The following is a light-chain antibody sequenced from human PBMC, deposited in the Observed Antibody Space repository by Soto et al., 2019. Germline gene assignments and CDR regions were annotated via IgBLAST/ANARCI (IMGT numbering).Light chain of an antibody. J-gene: IGKJ3*01. CDR1: QGISNY. CDR2: AAS. V-gene: IGKV1-27*01. CDR3: QKYNRAPFT. Sequence: DIPMTQFPSSLSASVGDRVTITCRASQGISNYLAWYQQNPGKVPKLLIYAASTLQSGVPSRFSGSGSGTDFTLTISSLQPEDVATYYCQKYNRAPFTFGPGTKVEIK.